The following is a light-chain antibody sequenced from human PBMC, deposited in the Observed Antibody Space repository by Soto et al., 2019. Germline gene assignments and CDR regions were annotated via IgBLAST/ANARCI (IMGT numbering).Light chain of an antibody. V-gene: IGLV4-60*03. J-gene: IGLJ3*02. Sequence: QAVVTQSSSASASLGSSVKLTCTLSSGHSSYIIAWHQQQPGKAPRYLMKLEGSGSYNKGSGVPDRFSGSSSGADRYLTISNLQSEDEADYYCETWDSNTKLFGEGTQLTVL. CDR1: SGHSSYI. CDR3: ETWDSNTKL. CDR2: LEGSGSY.